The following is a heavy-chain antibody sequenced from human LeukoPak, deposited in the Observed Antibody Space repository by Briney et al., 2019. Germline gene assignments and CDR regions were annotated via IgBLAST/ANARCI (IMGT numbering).Heavy chain of an antibody. CDR2: IGADGVT. CDR1: GFMLSSCA. V-gene: IGHV3-23*01. D-gene: IGHD3-10*01. Sequence: GGSLRLSCAASGFMLSSCAMIWVRQAPGKGLGWVSAIGADGVTYYADSVKGRFTISRDNSKNTLYLQMNSLRAEDTAVYYCAKGNTMVRGHPPYYYYYGMDVWGQGTTVTVSS. CDR3: AKGNTMVRGHPPYYYYYGMDV. J-gene: IGHJ6*02.